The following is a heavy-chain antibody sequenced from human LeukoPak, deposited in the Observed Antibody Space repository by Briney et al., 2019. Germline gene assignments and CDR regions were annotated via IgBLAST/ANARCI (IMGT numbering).Heavy chain of an antibody. D-gene: IGHD3-16*01. J-gene: IGHJ6*03. CDR3: AKAWGGDYYYYMDV. V-gene: IGHV3-23*01. CDR1: GFTFSSYA. CDR2: ISGSGGST. Sequence: GGSLRLSCAASGFTFSSYAMSWVRQAPGRGLEWVSAISGSGGSTYYADSVKGRFTISRDSSKNTLYLQMNSLRAEDTAVYYCAKAWGGDYYYYMDVWGKGTTVTVSS.